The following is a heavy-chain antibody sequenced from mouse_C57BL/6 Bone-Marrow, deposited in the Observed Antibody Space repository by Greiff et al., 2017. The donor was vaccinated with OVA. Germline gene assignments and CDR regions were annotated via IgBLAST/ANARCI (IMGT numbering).Heavy chain of an antibody. CDR3: ARIYYGSSYGFAY. D-gene: IGHD1-1*01. J-gene: IGHJ3*01. V-gene: IGHV1-31*01. Sequence: VQLKESGPELVKPGASVKISCKASGYSFTGYYMHWVKQSHGNILDWIGYIYPYNGVSSYNQKFKGKATLTVDKSSSTAYMELRSLTSEDSAVDYCARIYYGSSYGFAYWGQGTLVTVSA. CDR2: IYPYNGVS. CDR1: GYSFTGYY.